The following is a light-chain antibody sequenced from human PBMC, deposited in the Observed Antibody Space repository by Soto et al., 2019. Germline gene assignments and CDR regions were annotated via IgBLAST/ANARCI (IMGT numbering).Light chain of an antibody. CDR1: SSDIGGYNF. CDR3: SSYTTADTVI. CDR2: DVN. J-gene: IGLJ2*01. Sequence: QSALTQPASMSGSPGQSITISCTGTSSDIGGYNFVSWYQHHPGKGPKLLIFDVNFRPSGVSNRFSGSKSENTASLTISGLQPEDEADYYCSSYTTADTVIFGGGTKVTVL. V-gene: IGLV2-14*03.